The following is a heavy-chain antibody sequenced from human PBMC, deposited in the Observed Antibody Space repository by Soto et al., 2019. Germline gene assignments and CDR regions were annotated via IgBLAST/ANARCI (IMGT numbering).Heavy chain of an antibody. D-gene: IGHD3-10*01. Sequence: EVQLVESGGGLVKPGGSLRLSCEASGFTFSGHTINWVRQAPGKGLEWVYSVSRSSSYIYYADSVKGRFTVSRAEAAKSRYLQMNSLRAEDTAIYYCARCLGFDGSGYAFFDSWGQGTQVTVSS. V-gene: IGHV3-21*01. J-gene: IGHJ4*02. CDR3: ARCLGFDGSGYAFFDS. CDR2: VSRSSSYI. CDR1: GFTFSGHT.